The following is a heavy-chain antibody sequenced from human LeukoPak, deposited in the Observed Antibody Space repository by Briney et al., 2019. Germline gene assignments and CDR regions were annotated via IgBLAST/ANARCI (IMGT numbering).Heavy chain of an antibody. CDR2: IYSSGST. V-gene: IGHV3-66*01. CDR1: GFTVSSNY. D-gene: IGHD1-26*01. J-gene: IGHJ3*02. Sequence: GSLRLSCAASGFTVSSNYMSWVRQAPGKGLEWVSVIYSSGSTYYADSVTGRFTISRDNSKNTLYLQMNSLRAEDTAVYYCARVIVGAAFDAFDIWGQGTMVTVSS. CDR3: ARVIVGAAFDAFDI.